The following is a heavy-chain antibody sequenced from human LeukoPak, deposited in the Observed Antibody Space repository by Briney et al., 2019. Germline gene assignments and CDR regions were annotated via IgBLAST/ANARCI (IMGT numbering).Heavy chain of an antibody. CDR3: ARRPRNGGADDGPSCLDY. V-gene: IGHV4-4*02. CDR1: GGSISSSNW. CDR2: IDQSGSP. Sequence: PSETLSLTCAVSGGSISSSNWWSWVRQPPGKGLEWIGEIDQSGSPKYNPSLKSRVTMSVDTSKNQFSLKLSSVTAADTAVYYCARRPRNGGADDGPSCLDYWGQGTPVTVSS. J-gene: IGHJ4*02. D-gene: IGHD5-24*01.